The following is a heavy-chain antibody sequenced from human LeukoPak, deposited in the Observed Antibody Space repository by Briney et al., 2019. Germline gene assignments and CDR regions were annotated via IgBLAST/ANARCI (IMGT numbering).Heavy chain of an antibody. CDR3: ARDPRTVRI. D-gene: IGHD1-1*01. J-gene: IGHJ4*02. CDR2: ISYDGSNK. Sequence: TGGSLRLSCAASGFTFSSYGMHWVRQAPGKGLEWVAVISYDGSNKYYADSVKGRFTISRDNSKNTLYLQMNSLRAEDTAVYYCARDPRTVRIWGQGTLVTVSS. V-gene: IGHV3-30*03. CDR1: GFTFSSYG.